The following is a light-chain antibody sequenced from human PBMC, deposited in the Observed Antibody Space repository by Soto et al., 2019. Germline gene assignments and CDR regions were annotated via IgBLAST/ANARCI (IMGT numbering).Light chain of an antibody. J-gene: IGKJ5*01. Sequence: DIQMTQSPSSVSASVGDRVTITCRASQDIFNYLAWYQQKPGKAPKLLIYAASSLQNGVPSRFSGSGSGTDFTLTISSLQPEDIATYYCQQYENLPTFGQGTRLEI. CDR2: AAS. CDR1: QDIFNY. V-gene: IGKV1-12*01. CDR3: QQYENLPT.